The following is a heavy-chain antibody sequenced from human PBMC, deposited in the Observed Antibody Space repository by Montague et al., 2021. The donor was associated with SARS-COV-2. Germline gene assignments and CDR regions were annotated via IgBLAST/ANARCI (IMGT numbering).Heavy chain of an antibody. J-gene: IGHJ6*03. CDR1: DGSFSDFY. CDR2: INHSGTT. CDR3: ASGDDNGSGYLDV. Sequence: SETLSLTCAVFDGSFSDFYWSWIRQPPGEGLEWIGEINHSGTTYXNPSLKSRVTISVDTSKNQLSLKLNSVTAADAAVYYCASGDDNGSGYLDVWGKGTTVTVSS. D-gene: IGHD1-26*01. V-gene: IGHV4-34*01.